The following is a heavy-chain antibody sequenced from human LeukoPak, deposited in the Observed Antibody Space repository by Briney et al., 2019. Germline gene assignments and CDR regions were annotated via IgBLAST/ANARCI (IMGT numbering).Heavy chain of an antibody. CDR3: ARDQIIVGAYDAFDI. J-gene: IGHJ3*02. CDR2: ISSSSGTI. D-gene: IGHD1-26*01. CDR1: GFTFSSYS. Sequence: GGSLRLSCATSGFTFSSYSMNWVRQAPGKGLEWVSYISSSSGTIYYADSVKGRFTISRDNAKNSLYLQMNSLRAEDTAVYYCARDQIIVGAYDAFDIWGQGTKVTVSS. V-gene: IGHV3-48*04.